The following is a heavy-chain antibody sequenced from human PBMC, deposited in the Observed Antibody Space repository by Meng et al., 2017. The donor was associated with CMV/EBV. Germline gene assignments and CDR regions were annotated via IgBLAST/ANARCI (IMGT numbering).Heavy chain of an antibody. J-gene: IGHJ6*02. Sequence: SETLSLTCTVSGGSISSYYWSWIRQPPGKRLEWIGYIYYSGSTNYIPSLKSRVTISVDTSKNQFSLKLSSVTAADTAVYYCARGVEMATINYYGMDVWGQGTTVTVSS. CDR1: GGSISSYY. CDR2: IYYSGST. CDR3: ARGVEMATINYYGMDV. D-gene: IGHD5-24*01. V-gene: IGHV4-59*01.